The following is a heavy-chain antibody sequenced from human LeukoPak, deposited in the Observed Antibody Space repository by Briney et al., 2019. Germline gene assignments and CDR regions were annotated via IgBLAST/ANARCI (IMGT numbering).Heavy chain of an antibody. CDR1: GGSISSYY. Sequence: PSETLSLTCTVSGGSISSYYWSWIRQPPGKGLQWIGYIYYSGSTTYNPSLKSRVTISVDTSKNQFSLKMRSVTAADTAVYYCARKYYDILTGYTAMDVWGQGTTVTVSS. V-gene: IGHV4-59*01. CDR3: ARKYYDILTGYTAMDV. J-gene: IGHJ6*02. D-gene: IGHD3-9*01. CDR2: IYYSGST.